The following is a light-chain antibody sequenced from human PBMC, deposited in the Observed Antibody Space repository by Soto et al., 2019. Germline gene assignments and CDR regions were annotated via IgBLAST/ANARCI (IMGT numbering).Light chain of an antibody. CDR3: SSYAGSLYV. Sequence: QSVLTQPPSASGSPGQSVTISCTGTSSDVGGYNYVSWYQQHPGKAPKLMIYEVSKRPSGVPDRFSGSKSGNTASLTVSGLQAEDEADYYCSSYAGSLYVFGTETKVTVL. CDR1: SSDVGGYNY. V-gene: IGLV2-8*01. CDR2: EVS. J-gene: IGLJ1*01.